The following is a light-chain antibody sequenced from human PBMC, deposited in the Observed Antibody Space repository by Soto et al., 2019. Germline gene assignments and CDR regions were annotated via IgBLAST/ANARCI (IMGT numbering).Light chain of an antibody. CDR1: SSDVGGYNY. V-gene: IGLV2-14*01. CDR3: SSYTSSSTPYYV. Sequence: QSVLTQPASVSGSPGQSITISCTGTSSDVGGYNYVSWYQQHPGKAPKLMIYEVSNRPSGVSNRFSGSKSGNTASLTISGLQAEDEADYYCSSYTSSSTPYYVFGTGTKVTDL. J-gene: IGLJ1*01. CDR2: EVS.